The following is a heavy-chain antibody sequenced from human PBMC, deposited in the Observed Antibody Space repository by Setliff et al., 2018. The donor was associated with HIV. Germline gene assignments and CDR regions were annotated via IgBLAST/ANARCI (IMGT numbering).Heavy chain of an antibody. CDR3: ARHGLAGATVDY. V-gene: IGHV4-4*02. CDR1: GDSVRKSNW. J-gene: IGHJ4*02. CDR2: IHHSGST. Sequence: SETLSLTCGVSGDSVRKSNWWSWVRQTPGKGLEWIGEIHHSGSTYFTPSLKSRVTLSVDTSRNHFSLKLSSVTAADTAVYYCARHGLAGATVDYWGQGTLVTVSS. D-gene: IGHD1-26*01.